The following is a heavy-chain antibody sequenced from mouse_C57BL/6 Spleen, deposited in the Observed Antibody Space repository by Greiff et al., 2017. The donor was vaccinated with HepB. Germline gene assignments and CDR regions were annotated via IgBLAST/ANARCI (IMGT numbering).Heavy chain of an antibody. CDR3: ARDHYGNYGGYFDV. Sequence: QVQLQQSGAELVRPGTSVKLSCKASGYTFTSYWMHWVKQRPGQGLEWIGVIDPSDSYTNYNQKFKGKATLTVDTSSSTAYMQLSSLTSEDSAVYYCARDHYGNYGGYFDVWGTGTTVTVSS. D-gene: IGHD2-1*01. CDR1: GYTFTSYW. J-gene: IGHJ1*03. CDR2: IDPSDSYT. V-gene: IGHV1-59*01.